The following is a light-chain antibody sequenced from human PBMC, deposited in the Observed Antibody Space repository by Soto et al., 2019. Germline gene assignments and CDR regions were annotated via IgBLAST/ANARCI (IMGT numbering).Light chain of an antibody. CDR3: QQYNSYST. CDR2: KAS. CDR1: QTISTW. V-gene: IGKV1-5*03. J-gene: IGKJ1*01. Sequence: DIQMTQSPSTLSASVGDRVTITCRASQTISTWLAWYQQKPGKAPNLLIYKASSLESGVPSRFSGSGSETEFTLTISSLQPDDFATYYCQQYNSYSTFGQGTKVEI.